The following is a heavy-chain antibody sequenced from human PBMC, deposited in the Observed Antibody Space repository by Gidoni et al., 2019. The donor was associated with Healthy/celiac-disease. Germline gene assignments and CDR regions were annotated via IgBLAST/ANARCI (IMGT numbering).Heavy chain of an antibody. CDR3: ARRGRDYYDSSGYPDAFDI. V-gene: IGHV4-39*01. CDR2: IYYSGST. Sequence: QLQLQESGPGLVKPSETLSLTCTVSGGSISSSSYYWGWFRQPPGKGLEWIGSIYYSGSTYYNPSLKSRVTISVDTSKNQFSLKLSSVTAADTAVYYCARRGRDYYDSSGYPDAFDIWGQGTMVTVSS. CDR1: GGSISSSSYY. J-gene: IGHJ3*02. D-gene: IGHD3-22*01.